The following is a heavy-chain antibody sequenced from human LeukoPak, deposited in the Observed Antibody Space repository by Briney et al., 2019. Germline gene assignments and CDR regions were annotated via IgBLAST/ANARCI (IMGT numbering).Heavy chain of an antibody. CDR3: AKGGAGSSSRNWFDP. CDR2: ISGSTTNT. D-gene: IGHD6-6*01. J-gene: IGHJ5*01. Sequence: GGSLRLSCTASGFTFHSYAMTWVRQTPGRGLEWVSSISGSTTNTYYADSVKGRFTISRDNSKNTLYLRMNGLRAEDTAVYYCAKGGAGSSSRNWFDPWGQGTLVTVSS. CDR1: GFTFHSYA. V-gene: IGHV3-23*01.